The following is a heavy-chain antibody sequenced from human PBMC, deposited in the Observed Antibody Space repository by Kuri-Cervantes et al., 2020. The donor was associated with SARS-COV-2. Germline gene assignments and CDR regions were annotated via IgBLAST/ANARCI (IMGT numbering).Heavy chain of an antibody. CDR3: ARRFGDYGQFDY. D-gene: IGHD2-21*01. J-gene: IGHJ4*02. CDR2: IYFTGDT. CDR1: GGSISSYY. Sequence: LRLSCSVSGGSISSYYWSWIRQPPGKGLGWIGNIYFTGDTNYNPALGSRVTISIDTPKNQFSLMLGSLTAADTAVYYCARRFGDYGQFDYWGQGTLVTVSS. V-gene: IGHV4-59*01.